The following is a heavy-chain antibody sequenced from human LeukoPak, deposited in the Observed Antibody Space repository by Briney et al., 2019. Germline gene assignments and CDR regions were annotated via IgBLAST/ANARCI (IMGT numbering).Heavy chain of an antibody. V-gene: IGHV3-30*04. CDR1: GFTFSSYA. CDR2: ISYDGSNK. Sequence: PGGSLRLSCAASGFTFSSYAMHWVRQAPGKGLEWVAVISYDGSNKYYADSVKGRFTISRDNSKNTLYLQMNSLRAEDTAVYYCARGAGGGDLDYWGQGTLVTVSS. J-gene: IGHJ4*02. CDR3: ARGAGGGDLDY. D-gene: IGHD4-17*01.